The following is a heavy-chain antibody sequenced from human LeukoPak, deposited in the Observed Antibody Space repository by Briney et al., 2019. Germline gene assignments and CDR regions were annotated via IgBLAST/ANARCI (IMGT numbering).Heavy chain of an antibody. CDR3: AILSDGAYCGGDCFYLDY. CDR2: IIPILDIT. D-gene: IGHD2-21*02. CDR1: GYTFTGYY. Sequence: SVKVSCKASGYTFTGYYMHWVRQAPGQGLEWMGGIIPILDITNYAQKFQGRVTITADKSTGTAYMELSSLRSEDTAVYYCAILSDGAYCGGDCFYLDYWGQGTLVTVSS. J-gene: IGHJ4*02. V-gene: IGHV1-69*10.